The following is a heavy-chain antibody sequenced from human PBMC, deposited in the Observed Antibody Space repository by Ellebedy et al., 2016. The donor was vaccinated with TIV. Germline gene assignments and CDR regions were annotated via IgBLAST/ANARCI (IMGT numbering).Heavy chain of an antibody. J-gene: IGHJ4*02. Sequence: ASVKVSCKASGGTFSSYAISWVRQAPGQGLEWMGRIIPILGIANYAQKFQGRVTITADKSTSTAYMELSSLRSEDTAVYYCASETGRDGYRSGYWGQGTLVTVSS. V-gene: IGHV1-69*04. CDR3: ASETGRDGYRSGY. D-gene: IGHD5-24*01. CDR2: IIPILGIA. CDR1: GGTFSSYA.